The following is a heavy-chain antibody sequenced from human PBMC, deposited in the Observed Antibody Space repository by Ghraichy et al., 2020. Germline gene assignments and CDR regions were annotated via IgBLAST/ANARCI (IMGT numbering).Heavy chain of an antibody. D-gene: IGHD3-22*01. V-gene: IGHV4-34*01. CDR3: ARATYYYDSSGYYDKTNDAFDI. CDR2: INHSGST. J-gene: IGHJ3*02. Sequence: GSLRLSCAVYGGSFSGYYWSWIRQPPGKGLEWIGEINHSGSTNYNPSLKSRVTISVDTSKNQFSLKLSSVTAADTAVYYCARATYYYDSSGYYDKTNDAFDIWGQGTMVTVSS. CDR1: GGSFSGYY.